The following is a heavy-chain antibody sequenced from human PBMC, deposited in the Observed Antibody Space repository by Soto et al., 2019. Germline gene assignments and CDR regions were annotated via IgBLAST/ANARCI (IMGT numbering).Heavy chain of an antibody. D-gene: IGHD2-15*01. CDR3: ARPRHCSGGSCQNWFDP. CDR1: GYTFTSYY. Sequence: ASVKVSCKASGYTFTSYYMHWVRQAPGQGLEWMGIINPSGGSTSYAQKFQGRVTMTRDTSTSTVYMELSSLRSEDTAVYYCARPRHCSGGSCQNWFDPWGQGTLVTVSS. CDR2: INPSGGST. V-gene: IGHV1-46*01. J-gene: IGHJ5*02.